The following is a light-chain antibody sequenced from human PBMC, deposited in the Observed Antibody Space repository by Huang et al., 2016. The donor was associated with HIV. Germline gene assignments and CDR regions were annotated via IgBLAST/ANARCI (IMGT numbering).Light chain of an antibody. CDR3: QQYDSLPWT. CDR1: QDITTF. Sequence: DIQMTQSPSSLSASIGDRVTITCQASQDITTFLSWYRQRPGKAPELLIYDASDLETGVPSRCSGSGSGTDFTLTISSLKPEDIATYYCQQYDSLPWTFGPGTKVDIK. J-gene: IGKJ3*01. V-gene: IGKV1-33*01. CDR2: DAS.